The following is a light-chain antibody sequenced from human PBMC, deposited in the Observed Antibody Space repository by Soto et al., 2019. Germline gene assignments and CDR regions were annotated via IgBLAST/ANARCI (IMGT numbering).Light chain of an antibody. CDR1: QYINTR. CDR2: QTS. CDR3: HQRQSWPRT. J-gene: IGKJ1*01. V-gene: IGKV3-11*01. Sequence: EIVLTQSPATLSSFPGDRVTLSCRASQYINTRLSWYQHRPGQAPRLLIYQTSIRAAGIPARFSASGSGTDFPLTISDVQPEDFALYYCHQRQSWPRTFGQGTTVDSK.